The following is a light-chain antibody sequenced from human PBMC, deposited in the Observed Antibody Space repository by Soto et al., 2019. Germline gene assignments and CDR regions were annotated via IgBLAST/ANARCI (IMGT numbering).Light chain of an antibody. J-gene: IGLJ3*02. Sequence: QTVVTQEPSLTVSPGGTVTLTCASRTGAVTSGYYPNWFQQKPGQAPRALIYSISNKHSWTPARFSGSLLGGKAALTLSGGQPEDEAEYYCLLYYAGAGWVFGGGTKVTV. CDR2: SIS. V-gene: IGLV7-43*01. CDR3: LLYYAGAGWV. CDR1: TGAVTSGYY.